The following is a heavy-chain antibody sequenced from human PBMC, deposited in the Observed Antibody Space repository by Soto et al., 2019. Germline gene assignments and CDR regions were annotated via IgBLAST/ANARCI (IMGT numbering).Heavy chain of an antibody. J-gene: IGHJ4*02. CDR3: ARRGNSYYYDSRGYIDY. V-gene: IGHV4-39*01. Sequence: SETLSLTCTGSGGSISSSSYYLGWIGQPPGKGLEWIGSIYYSGSTYYNPSLKSRVTISVDTSKKQFSLKLSSVTAADTAVYYCARRGNSYYYDSRGYIDYWGQGTLFTISS. CDR2: IYYSGST. CDR1: GGSISSSSYY. D-gene: IGHD3-22*01.